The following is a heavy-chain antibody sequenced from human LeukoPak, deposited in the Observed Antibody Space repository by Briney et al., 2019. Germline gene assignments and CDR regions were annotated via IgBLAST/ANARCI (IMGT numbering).Heavy chain of an antibody. CDR3: ARGVGATHYFDY. V-gene: IGHV4-59*01. CDR2: IYYSGST. Sequence: SETLSLTCTVSGGSISSYYWSWIRQPPGKGLEWIGYIYYSGSTNYNPSLKSRVTISVYTSKNQFSLKLSSVTAADTAVYYCARGVGATHYFDYWGQGTLVTVSS. D-gene: IGHD1-26*01. J-gene: IGHJ4*02. CDR1: GGSISSYY.